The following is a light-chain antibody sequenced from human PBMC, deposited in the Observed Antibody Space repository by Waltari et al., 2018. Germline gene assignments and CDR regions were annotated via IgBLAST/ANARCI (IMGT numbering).Light chain of an antibody. CDR3: CSYAGSTTHVI. Sequence: QSALTQPASVSGSPGKSITIPCTGTRRDVGGYNIVSGYQQHPGKAPKLMIYEVTKRPSGVSNRFSGSKSGNTASLTISGLQAEDEADYCCCSYAGSTTHVIFGGGTKLTVL. V-gene: IGLV2-23*02. CDR2: EVT. CDR1: RRDVGGYNI. J-gene: IGLJ2*01.